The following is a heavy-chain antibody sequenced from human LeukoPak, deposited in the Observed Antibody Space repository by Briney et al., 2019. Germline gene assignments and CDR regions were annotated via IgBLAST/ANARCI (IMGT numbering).Heavy chain of an antibody. CDR1: GFTVSSNYA. D-gene: IGHD1-26*01. J-gene: IGHJ4*02. Sequence: PGGSLRLSYADSGFTVSSNYAMSWVRQAPGKGLEWVSTIDGPTDRTHYADSVMGRFTISRDNSKNTLYLQMNSLRAEDTAVYFCTTWVGAHFDFWGQGTLVTVSP. CDR3: TTWVGAHFDF. CDR2: IDGPTDRT. V-gene: IGHV3-23*01.